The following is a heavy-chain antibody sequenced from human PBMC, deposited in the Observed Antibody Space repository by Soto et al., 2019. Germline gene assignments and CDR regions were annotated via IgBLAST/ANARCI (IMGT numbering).Heavy chain of an antibody. CDR2: ISPYTGNT. CDR3: AMVDLYVTPAPQDV. D-gene: IGHD3-16*01. J-gene: IGHJ6*02. V-gene: IGHV1-18*01. CDR1: GYIFVNYG. Sequence: QVQLEQSGDEVKKPGASVKVSCKASGYIFVNYGIAWVRQAPGQGLEWLGWISPYTGNTYYATKVRGRLTLTTDTSTSTAFMDMGSLTSADTAVYYCAMVDLYVTPAPQDVWGQGTPVTVSS.